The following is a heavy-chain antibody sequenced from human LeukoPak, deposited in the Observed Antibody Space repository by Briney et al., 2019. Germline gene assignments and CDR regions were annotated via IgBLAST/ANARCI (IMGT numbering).Heavy chain of an antibody. D-gene: IGHD3-16*01. CDR1: GYTFTSYY. CDR2: INPNSGGT. J-gene: IGHJ3*02. Sequence: ASVKVSCKASGYTFTSYYMHWVRQAPGQGLEWMGWINPNSGGTNYAQKFQGRVTMTRDTSISTAYMELSRLRSDDTAVYYCARVPYDKGAFDIWGQGTMVTVSS. CDR3: ARVPYDKGAFDI. V-gene: IGHV1-2*02.